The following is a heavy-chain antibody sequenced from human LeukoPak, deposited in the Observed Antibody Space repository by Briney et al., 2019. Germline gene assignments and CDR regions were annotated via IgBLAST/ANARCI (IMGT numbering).Heavy chain of an antibody. CDR3: ARAHDYYDILTGYSYAFDI. CDR1: GFTFSSYW. V-gene: IGHV3-74*01. J-gene: IGHJ3*02. Sequence: PGGSLRLSCAASGFTFSSYWMHWVRQAPGKGLVWVSRINSDGSSTSYADSVKGRFTVSRDNAKNTLYLQMNSLRAEDTAVYYCARAHDYYDILTGYSYAFDIWGQGTMVTVSS. D-gene: IGHD3-9*01. CDR2: INSDGSST.